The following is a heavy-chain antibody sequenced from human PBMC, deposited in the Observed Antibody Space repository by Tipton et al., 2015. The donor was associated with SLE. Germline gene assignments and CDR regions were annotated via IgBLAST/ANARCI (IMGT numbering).Heavy chain of an antibody. J-gene: IGHJ5*02. V-gene: IGHV4-59*09. CDR3: ARGWWFDP. Sequence: LWSRVTTSVDTSKNQFSLKLSSVTAADTAVYYCARGWWFDPWGQGTLVTVSS.